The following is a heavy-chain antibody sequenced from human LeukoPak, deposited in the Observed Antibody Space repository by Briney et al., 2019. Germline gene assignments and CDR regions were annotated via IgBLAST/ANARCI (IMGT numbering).Heavy chain of an antibody. CDR3: ARHHEYSSSSGVNDY. V-gene: IGHV4-59*08. D-gene: IGHD6-6*01. CDR1: GASISNYY. Sequence: SETLSLTCSVSGASISNYYWSWIRQPPGKGLEWIGYIYYSGSTNYNPSLKSRVTISVDTSKNQFSLKLSSVTAADTAVYYCARHHEYSSSSGVNDYWGQGTLVTVSS. CDR2: IYYSGST. J-gene: IGHJ4*02.